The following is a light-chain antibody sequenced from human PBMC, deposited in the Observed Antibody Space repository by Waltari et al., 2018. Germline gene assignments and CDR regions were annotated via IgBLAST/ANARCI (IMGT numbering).Light chain of an antibody. J-gene: IGLJ3*02. CDR1: SSDVGGYEY. CDR3: NSYAGSNNWV. V-gene: IGLV2-8*01. Sequence: QSALTQPTSASGSPGQSVTISCTGTSSDVGGYEYVSWYQQHPGKAPKLMIYEVSKRPSGVPDRFSGSKSGNTASLTVSGLQAEDEADYYCNSYAGSNNWVFGGGTKLTVL. CDR2: EVS.